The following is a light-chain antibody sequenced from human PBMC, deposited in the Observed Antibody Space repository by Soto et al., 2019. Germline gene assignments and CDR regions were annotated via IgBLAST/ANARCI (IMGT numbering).Light chain of an antibody. J-gene: IGKJ5*01. Sequence: DIQMTQSPSSLSASVGDRVTITCQASQDISNYLNWYQQKPGKAPKLLIYDASNLEIGVPSRFSGSGSGTHFTVTISSLQPEDIATYYCQQYDNLPITFGQGTRLEIK. CDR3: QQYDNLPIT. CDR1: QDISNY. CDR2: DAS. V-gene: IGKV1-33*01.